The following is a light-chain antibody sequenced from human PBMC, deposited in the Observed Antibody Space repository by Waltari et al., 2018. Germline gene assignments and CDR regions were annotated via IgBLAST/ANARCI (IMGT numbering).Light chain of an antibody. V-gene: IGKV3-15*01. J-gene: IGKJ1*01. CDR1: QNVYSS. CDR2: AAS. CDR3: QHYSDWPPWT. Sequence: DIVMTQSPAVLYLSPGERATLTCTASQNVYSSLAWYQQRRGQAPRLLIRAASTRATGVPARFSATGSGTEFTLTISSLQSDDFAVYYCQHYSDWPPWTFGQGTRVE.